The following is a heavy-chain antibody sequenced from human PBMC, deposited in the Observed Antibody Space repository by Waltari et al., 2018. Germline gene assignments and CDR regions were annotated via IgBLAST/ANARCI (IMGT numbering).Heavy chain of an antibody. CDR1: GFTFSSYG. V-gene: IGHV3-33*01. Sequence: QVQLVESGGGVVQPGRSLRLSCAASGFTFSSYGMHWVRQAPGKGLGWVAVIWYDGSNKYYADSVKGRFTISRDNSKNTLYPQMNSLRAEDTAVYYCARTYSSSWQVDYWGQGTLVTVSS. J-gene: IGHJ4*02. CDR3: ARTYSSSWQVDY. CDR2: IWYDGSNK. D-gene: IGHD6-13*01.